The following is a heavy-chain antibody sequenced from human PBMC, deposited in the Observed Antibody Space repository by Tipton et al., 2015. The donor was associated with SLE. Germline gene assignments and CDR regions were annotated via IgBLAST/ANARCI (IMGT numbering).Heavy chain of an antibody. CDR3: AKDRSALRGYYYDL. CDR2: IRANRYGGTS. J-gene: IGHJ4*02. CDR1: GFTFADYA. D-gene: IGHD3-22*01. Sequence: SLRLSCTASGFTFADYAMSWVRQAPGKGLEWIGFIRANRYGGTSQYAASVKGRFIISRDDSKTIAHLQMDSLRSEDTALYYCAKDRSALRGYYYDLWGQGALVTVSS. V-gene: IGHV3-49*04.